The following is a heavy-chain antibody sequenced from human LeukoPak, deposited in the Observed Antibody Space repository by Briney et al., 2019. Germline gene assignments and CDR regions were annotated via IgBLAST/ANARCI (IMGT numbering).Heavy chain of an antibody. CDR1: GGTFSSYA. Sequence: SVKVSCKASGGTFSSYAISWVPQAPGQGLEWMGGIIPIFGTANYAQKFQGRVTITADESTSTAYMELSSLRSEDTAVYYCASLDYGGNSDAFDLWGQGTMVTVS. CDR2: IIPIFGTA. V-gene: IGHV1-69*13. D-gene: IGHD4-23*01. J-gene: IGHJ3*01. CDR3: ASLDYGGNSDAFDL.